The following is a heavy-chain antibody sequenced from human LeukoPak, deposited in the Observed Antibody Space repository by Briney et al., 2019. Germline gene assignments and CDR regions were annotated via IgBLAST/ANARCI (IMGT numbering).Heavy chain of an antibody. CDR3: ARVVSSGWYGGFYYYYMDV. D-gene: IGHD6-19*01. CDR1: GGSFSVYY. J-gene: IGHJ6*03. V-gene: IGHV4-34*01. Sequence: TSETLSLTRAVYGGSFSVYYWCWIGQPPAKGPARIGEINHNGSTNYNPSLKSRVTISVDTSKNQFSLKLSSVTAADTAVYYCARVVSSGWYGGFYYYYMDVWGKGTTVTVSS. CDR2: INHNGST.